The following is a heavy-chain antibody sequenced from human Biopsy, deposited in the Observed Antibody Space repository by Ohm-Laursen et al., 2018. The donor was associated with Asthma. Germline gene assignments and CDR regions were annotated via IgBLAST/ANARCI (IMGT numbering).Heavy chain of an antibody. CDR2: IYRNGDT. V-gene: IGHV4-30-2*06. Sequence: TLSLTCAVSGDSIDRGDYSWTWIRQSPGVGLEWIGYIYRNGDTYYNPTLKNRVTISIDRSKNQFSPRLRSVTAADTAVYYCARGWNCGGDCYSLDSWGQGTLVTVSS. CDR3: ARGWNCGGDCYSLDS. CDR1: GDSIDRGDYS. J-gene: IGHJ4*02. D-gene: IGHD2-21*02.